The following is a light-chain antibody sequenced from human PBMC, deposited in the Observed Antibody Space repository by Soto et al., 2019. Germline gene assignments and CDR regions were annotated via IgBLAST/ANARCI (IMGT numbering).Light chain of an antibody. CDR3: QQRSKWPLT. J-gene: IGKJ4*01. Sequence: EIVLTQSPATLSLSPGERATLSCRASQSVSSYLAWYQQKPGQAPRLLIYDASSRSTGIPARFSGSGSGTDFTLTIRSLEPEDFAVYYCQQRSKWPLTFGGGTKVEIK. CDR2: DAS. CDR1: QSVSSY. V-gene: IGKV3-11*01.